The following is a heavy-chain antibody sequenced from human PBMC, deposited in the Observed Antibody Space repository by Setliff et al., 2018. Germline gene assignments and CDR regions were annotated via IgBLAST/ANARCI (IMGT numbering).Heavy chain of an antibody. D-gene: IGHD1-26*01. CDR2: ISGSGGDT. CDR3: AKYSRVGANTFFDY. V-gene: IGHV3-23*01. CDR1: EFTFSRYF. J-gene: IGHJ4*02. Sequence: GGSLRLSCVASEFTFSRYFMTWVRQAPGKGLEWIASISGSGGDTDSADSMKGRFTISRDNSKSTLYLQMNSLRPEDTAVYYCAKYSRVGANTFFDYWGQGTLVTVSS.